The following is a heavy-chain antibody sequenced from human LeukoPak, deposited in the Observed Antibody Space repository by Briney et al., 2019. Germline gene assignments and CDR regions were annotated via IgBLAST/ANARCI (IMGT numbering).Heavy chain of an antibody. CDR3: ARAYTTSSFDAFDX. D-gene: IGHD6-6*01. V-gene: IGHV3-30*04. CDR1: GFTFSTYS. CDR2: ISYDGSYQ. J-gene: IGHJ3*01. Sequence: GGSLRLSCAVSGFTFSTYSMHWVRQAPGKGLEWVAVISYDGSYQFYADSVKGRFTISRDNSENTLYLQMNNLRTDDTAVHYCARAYTTSSFDAFDXXXQGTXXAVXS.